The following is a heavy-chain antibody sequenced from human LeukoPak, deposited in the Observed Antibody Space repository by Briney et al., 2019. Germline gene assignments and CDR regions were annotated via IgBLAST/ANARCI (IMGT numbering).Heavy chain of an antibody. CDR2: MNPNSGNT. V-gene: IGHV1-8*01. Sequence: APVKVSCKASGYTFTSYDINWVRQATGQGLEWMGWMNPNSGNTGYAQKFQGRVTMTRNTSISTAYMELSSLRSEGTAVYYCARAFGRVTTESGYWGQGTLVTVSS. CDR1: GYTFTSYD. J-gene: IGHJ4*02. D-gene: IGHD4-17*01. CDR3: ARAFGRVTTESGY.